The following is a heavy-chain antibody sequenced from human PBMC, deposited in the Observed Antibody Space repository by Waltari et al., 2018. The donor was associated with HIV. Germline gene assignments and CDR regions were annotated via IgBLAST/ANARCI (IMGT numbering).Heavy chain of an antibody. CDR1: GGSVINSDYY. Sequence: QLQLQQSGPGLVKPSETLSLTCTVSGGSVINSDYYWDFIRQSPGKGLEWIGNIYYTGTTFYNPSLKSRVTMSADLSRNQFSLRLNSVTAADTAIYYCARRPRMAAVYLSYGMDVWGQGTTVTVSS. V-gene: IGHV4-39*01. D-gene: IGHD2-8*01. J-gene: IGHJ6*02. CDR2: IYYTGTT. CDR3: ARRPRMAAVYLSYGMDV.